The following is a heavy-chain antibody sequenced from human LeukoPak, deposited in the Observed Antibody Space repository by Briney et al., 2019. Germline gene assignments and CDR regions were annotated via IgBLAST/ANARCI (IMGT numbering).Heavy chain of an antibody. V-gene: IGHV3-9*01. J-gene: IGHJ6*03. CDR1: GFTFDDYA. Sequence: GGSLRLSCAASGFTFDDYAMHWVRQAPGKGLEWVSGISWNSGSIGYADSVKGRFTISRDNAKNTLYLQMNSLRAEDTAVYYCARDLVSAAAEDYMDVWGKGTTVTVSS. D-gene: IGHD6-13*01. CDR2: ISWNSGSI. CDR3: ARDLVSAAAEDYMDV.